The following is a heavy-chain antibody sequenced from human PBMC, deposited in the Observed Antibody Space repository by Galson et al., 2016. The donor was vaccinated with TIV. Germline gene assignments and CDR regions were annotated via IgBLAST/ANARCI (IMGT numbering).Heavy chain of an antibody. CDR2: IYARDSDI. V-gene: IGHV5-51*03. J-gene: IGHJ4*02. CDR1: GYSLTSYW. Sequence: QSGAEVKKPGESLKISCKASGYSLTSYWIAWVRQVPGKGLEWMGIIYARDSDIKYSPSFQGQVTISADESVSTAYLQWSSLKASDTATYYCARAPGYAGYSYGYFDYWGQGNPGHRLL. D-gene: IGHD5-18*01. CDR3: ARAPGYAGYSYGYFDY.